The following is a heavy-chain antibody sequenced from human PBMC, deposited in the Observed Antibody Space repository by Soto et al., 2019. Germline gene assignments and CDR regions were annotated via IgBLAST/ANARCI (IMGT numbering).Heavy chain of an antibody. CDR2: LNPDGSVR. CDR1: GFTFSTSW. Sequence: EVQLVESGGSLVQPGGSQRLSCAASGFTFSTSWMSWVRQAPGKGLEWVAELNPDGSVRSYVDAVQGRVTISRDNAKNSLYLEMNRLRVEDTAVYYCARDPYFGAIDYWGQGTLVTVSS. D-gene: IGHD3-16*01. CDR3: ARDPYFGAIDY. V-gene: IGHV3-7*01. J-gene: IGHJ4*02.